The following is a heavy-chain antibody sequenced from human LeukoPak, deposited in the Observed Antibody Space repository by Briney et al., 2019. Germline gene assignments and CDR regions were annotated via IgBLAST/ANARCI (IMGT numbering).Heavy chain of an antibody. CDR1: GFTFSTYT. Sequence: PGGSLRLSCAACGFTFSTYTMSWVRQAPGKGLEWASAISGSGGNTYYADSVKGRVTISRDNSKTTLYLQMDSLRADDTAVYYCAKAAFSRTSYFDYWGQGTLVTASS. CDR3: AKAAFSRTSYFDY. J-gene: IGHJ4*02. CDR2: ISGSGGNT. V-gene: IGHV3-23*01. D-gene: IGHD3-3*02.